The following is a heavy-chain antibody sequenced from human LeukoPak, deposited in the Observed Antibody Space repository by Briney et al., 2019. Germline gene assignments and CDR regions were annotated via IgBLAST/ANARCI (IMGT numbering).Heavy chain of an antibody. J-gene: IGHJ4*02. CDR1: GFTFSSYG. Sequence: QAGGSLRLSCAASGFTFSSYGMHWVRQAPGKGLEWVAFIRYDGDNKYYADSVKGRFTVSRDNSKNTLFLQMDSLRADDTALYYCAKGERNQLLYTWGPGTLVTVSS. V-gene: IGHV3-30*02. CDR3: AKGERNQLLYT. CDR2: IRYDGDNK. D-gene: IGHD1-14*01.